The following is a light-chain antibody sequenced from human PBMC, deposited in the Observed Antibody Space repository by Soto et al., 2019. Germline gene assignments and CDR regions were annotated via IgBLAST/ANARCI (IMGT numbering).Light chain of an antibody. CDR1: SSNIGNSY. CDR2: DND. V-gene: IGLV1-51*01. J-gene: IGLJ3*02. Sequence: QSVLTQPPSVSAAPGQKITISCSGSSSNIGNSYVSWYQQLPGTAPKLLIYDNDKRPSGIPDRFSGSKSGTSATLGITGLQTGDEAHYYCGTWDSSLTARVFGGGTQLTV. CDR3: GTWDSSLTARV.